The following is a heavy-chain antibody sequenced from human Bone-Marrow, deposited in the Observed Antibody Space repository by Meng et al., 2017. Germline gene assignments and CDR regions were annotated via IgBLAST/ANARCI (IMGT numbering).Heavy chain of an antibody. D-gene: IGHD2-15*01. J-gene: IGHJ4*02. Sequence: GGSLRLSCAASGFTFSSYAMSWVRQAPGKGLECVSAISGSGGSTYYADSVKGRYTISRDNSKNTLYLQMNSLRAEDTAVYCCAKGPRGGGFDYWGQGTLVTVSS. CDR3: AKGPRGGGFDY. V-gene: IGHV3-23*01. CDR2: ISGSGGST. CDR1: GFTFSSYA.